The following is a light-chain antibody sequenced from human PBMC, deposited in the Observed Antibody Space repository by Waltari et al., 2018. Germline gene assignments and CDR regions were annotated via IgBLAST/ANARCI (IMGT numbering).Light chain of an antibody. CDR3: MQASRWPRT. V-gene: IGKV2-30*02. CDR2: KIS. Sequence: DVVMTQSPLSLPVTLGHPASISCRSSPSLVHTDGNTYLNWFQQRPGQPPRRLIDKISTRQTGVPARFSGSASVTDCTLKITTVEAEDVGCYSCMQASRWPRTFGQVTKLAI. J-gene: IGKJ2*01. CDR1: PSLVHTDGNTY.